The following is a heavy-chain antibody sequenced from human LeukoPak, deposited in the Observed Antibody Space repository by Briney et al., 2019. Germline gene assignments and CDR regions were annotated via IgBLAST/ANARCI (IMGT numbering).Heavy chain of an antibody. Sequence: GGSLRLSCAASRFTFSTYSLNWVRQAPGKGLEWVSSISSSGSYIYYADSLKGRFTISRDNAKNSLYLQMNSLRAEDTAVYYCARGDNWNFAYLDYWGQGTLVTVYS. D-gene: IGHD1-1*01. CDR1: RFTFSTYS. CDR3: ARGDNWNFAYLDY. J-gene: IGHJ4*02. V-gene: IGHV3-21*01. CDR2: ISSSGSYI.